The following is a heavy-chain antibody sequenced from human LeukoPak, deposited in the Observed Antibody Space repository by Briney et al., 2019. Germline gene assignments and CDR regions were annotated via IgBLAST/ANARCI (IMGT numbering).Heavy chain of an antibody. Sequence: PGGSLRLXCAASGFTYSSYWMRCVRQAPGKWLEWVANIKQDGSEKYYVDSVKGRFTISRDNAKNSLYLQMNSLRAEDAAVYYCAREDYYDSSGPFYWGQGTLVTVSS. J-gene: IGHJ4*02. CDR3: AREDYYDSSGPFY. V-gene: IGHV3-7*01. CDR1: GFTYSSYW. CDR2: IKQDGSEK. D-gene: IGHD3-22*01.